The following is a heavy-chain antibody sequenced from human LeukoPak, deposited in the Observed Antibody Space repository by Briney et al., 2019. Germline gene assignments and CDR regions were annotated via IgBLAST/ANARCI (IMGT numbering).Heavy chain of an antibody. CDR3: ARSGFYYYGSGSYYRDPKKYYFDY. J-gene: IGHJ4*02. Sequence: GGSLRLSCAASGFTVSSNYMSWVRQAPGKGLEWVSVIYSGGSTYYADSVKGRFTISRDNSKNTLYLQMNSLRAEDTAVYYCARSGFYYYGSGSYYRDPKKYYFDYWGQGTLVTVSS. CDR2: IYSGGST. V-gene: IGHV3-66*01. D-gene: IGHD3-10*01. CDR1: GFTVSSNY.